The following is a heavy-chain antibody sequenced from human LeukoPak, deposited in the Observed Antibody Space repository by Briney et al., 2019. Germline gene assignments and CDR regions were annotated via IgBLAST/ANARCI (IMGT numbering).Heavy chain of an antibody. V-gene: IGHV1-18*04. CDR1: GYTFTGYY. J-gene: IGHJ4*02. CDR2: ISAYNGNT. CDR3: ARDRWATYYDFWSGYSYFDY. Sequence: WASVKVSCKASGYTFTGYYMHWVRQAPGQGLEWMGWISAYNGNTNYAQKLQGRVTMTTDTSTSTAYMELRSLRSDDTAVYYCARDRWATYYDFWSGYSYFDYWGQGALVTVSS. D-gene: IGHD3-3*01.